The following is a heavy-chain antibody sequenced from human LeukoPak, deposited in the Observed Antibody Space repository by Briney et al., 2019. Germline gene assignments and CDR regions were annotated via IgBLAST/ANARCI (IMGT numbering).Heavy chain of an antibody. CDR1: GYTFNTYG. J-gene: IGHJ5*02. CDR2: ISAYNGNT. D-gene: IGHD3-22*01. CDR3: AREGSLYASGDYYLSWFDP. Sequence: ASVKVSCKTSGYTFNTYGIAWVRQAPGQRLEWMGWISAYNGNTNYAQNLQDRVTMTTDTSTTTAYMELRNLRSDDTAVYYCAREGSLYASGDYYLSWFDPWGQGTLVTISS. V-gene: IGHV1-18*01.